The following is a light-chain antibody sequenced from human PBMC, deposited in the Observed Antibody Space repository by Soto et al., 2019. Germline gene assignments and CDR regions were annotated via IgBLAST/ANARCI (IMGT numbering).Light chain of an antibody. J-gene: IGKJ3*01. CDR2: GAS. CDR3: QQSGSSPPFI. Sequence: EIVLTQSPGTLSLSPGERATLSCRASQSVSSSYLAWYPQKPGQAPRLLIYGASSGATGIPDRFSGSGSGTDFTLTISRLEPEDSAVYYCQQSGSSPPFIFGPGTKVDIK. V-gene: IGKV3-20*01. CDR1: QSVSSSY.